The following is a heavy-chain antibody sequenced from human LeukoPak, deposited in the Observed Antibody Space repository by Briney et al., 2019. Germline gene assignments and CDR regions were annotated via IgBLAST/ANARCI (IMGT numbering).Heavy chain of an antibody. CDR1: GFTFSSYS. Sequence: GGSLRLSCAASGFTFSSYSMNWVRQAPGKGLEWVSSISSSSSYIYYADPVKGRFTISRDNAKNSLYLQMNSLRAEDTAVYYCARDAVDFWSGYNIDYWGQGTLVTVSS. D-gene: IGHD3-3*01. J-gene: IGHJ4*02. CDR3: ARDAVDFWSGYNIDY. V-gene: IGHV3-21*01. CDR2: ISSSSSYI.